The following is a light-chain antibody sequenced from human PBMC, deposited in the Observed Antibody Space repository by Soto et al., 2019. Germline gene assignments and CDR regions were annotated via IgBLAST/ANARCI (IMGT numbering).Light chain of an antibody. Sequence: QSVLTQPPSASVTPGQRVTISCSGSSSNIGSNTVNWYQQLPGTAPKLLIFSDNQRPSGVPDRFSGSKSGTSASLAISGLQSEDEADYYCEAWDDSLNGYVVFGGGTQLTVL. V-gene: IGLV1-44*01. CDR2: SDN. J-gene: IGLJ2*01. CDR1: SSNIGSNT. CDR3: EAWDDSLNGYVV.